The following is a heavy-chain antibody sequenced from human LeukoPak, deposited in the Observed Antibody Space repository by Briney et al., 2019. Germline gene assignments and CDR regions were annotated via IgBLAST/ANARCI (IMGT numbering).Heavy chain of an antibody. V-gene: IGHV4-34*01. D-gene: IGHD2/OR15-2a*01. CDR3: ARPGFSSYYYYYMDV. CDR2: INHSGST. CDR1: GGSFSGYY. J-gene: IGHJ6*03. Sequence: PSETLSLTCAVYGGSFSGYYWSWIRQPPGKGLEWIGEINHSGSTNYNPSLKSRVTISVDTSKNQFSLKLSSVTAADTAVYYCARPGFSSYYYYYMDVWGKGTTVTISS.